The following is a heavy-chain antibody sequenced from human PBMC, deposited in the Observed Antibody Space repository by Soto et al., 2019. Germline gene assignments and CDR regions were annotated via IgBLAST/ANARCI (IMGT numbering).Heavy chain of an antibody. J-gene: IGHJ4*02. CDR1: GFIFTNYG. D-gene: IGHD1-1*01. CDR2: ISSDGSTK. V-gene: IGHV3-30*03. Sequence: QVQLVESGGGVVQPGRSLRVSCAASGFIFTNYGMHWVRQAPGKGPEWVAVISSDGSTKYYADSVKGRFTISRDNSKNDLYLQMDSLRAEGTAGWYCTGHVQTGHWGQGTLVTVSS. CDR3: TGHVQTGH.